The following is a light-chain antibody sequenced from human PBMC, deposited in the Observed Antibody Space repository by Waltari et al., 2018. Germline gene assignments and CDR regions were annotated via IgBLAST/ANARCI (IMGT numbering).Light chain of an antibody. CDR3: CSYAGRGTYV. J-gene: IGLJ1*01. V-gene: IGLV2-23*02. Sequence: QSALTQPASVSGTPGQSIPISCSGTTSDVGSYDLVSWYQQHPGEAPKLLICEVFKRPPDTSSRFSGAKSGSTASLTISGLQPEDEADCYCCSYAGRGTYVFGSGTKVTVL. CDR1: TSDVGSYDL. CDR2: EVF.